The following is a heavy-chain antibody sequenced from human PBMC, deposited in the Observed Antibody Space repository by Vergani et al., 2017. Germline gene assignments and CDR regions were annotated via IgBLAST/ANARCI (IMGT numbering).Heavy chain of an antibody. V-gene: IGHV4-38-2*01. D-gene: IGHD5-18*01. CDR2: IYRTGRP. J-gene: IGHJ6*03. CDR3: ARGYGLWSKPYYYYYYMDV. Sequence: QVQLQESGPGLVKPSETLSLTCAVSGFSIDNGYYWDWIRQPPGKGLEWIGSIYRTGRPHFNPSLKSRVTISVDTSNNHFSLRLNSLTAADTAVYYCARGYGLWSKPYYYYYYMDVWGKGTTVTVSS. CDR1: GFSIDNGYY.